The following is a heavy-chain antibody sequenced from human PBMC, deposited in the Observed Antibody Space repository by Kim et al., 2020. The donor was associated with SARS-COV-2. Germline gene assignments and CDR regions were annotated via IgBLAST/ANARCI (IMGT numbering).Heavy chain of an antibody. D-gene: IGHD5-12*01. Sequence: SVKVSCKASGFTFTSSAVQWVRQARGQRLEWIGWIVVGSGNTNYAQKFQERVTITRDMSTSTAYMELSSLRSEDTAVYYCAADPRNIVATLNYYYYGMDVWGQGTTVTVSS. CDR2: IVVGSGNT. J-gene: IGHJ6*02. CDR3: AADPRNIVATLNYYYYGMDV. CDR1: GFTFTSSA. V-gene: IGHV1-58*01.